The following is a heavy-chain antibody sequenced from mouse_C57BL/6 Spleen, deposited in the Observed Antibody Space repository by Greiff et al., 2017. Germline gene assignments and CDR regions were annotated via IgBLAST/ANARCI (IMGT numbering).Heavy chain of an antibody. J-gene: IGHJ4*01. D-gene: IGHD2-1*01. CDR2: IHPNSGST. Sequence: QVQLQQPGAELVKPGASVKLSCKASGYTFTSYWMHWVKQRPGQGLEWIGMIHPNSGSTNYNEKFKSKATLTVDKSSSTAYMQLSSLTSEDSAVYYCARRHGNYNAMDYWGQGTSVT. V-gene: IGHV1-64*01. CDR3: ARRHGNYNAMDY. CDR1: GYTFTSYW.